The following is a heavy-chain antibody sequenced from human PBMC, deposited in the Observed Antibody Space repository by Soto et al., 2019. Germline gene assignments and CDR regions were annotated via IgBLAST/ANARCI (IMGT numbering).Heavy chain of an antibody. D-gene: IGHD3-10*01. CDR2: INHSGST. V-gene: IGHV4-34*01. J-gene: IGHJ5*01. CDR1: GGSFDGYY. Sequence: PSETLSLTCAVYGGSFDGYYWRWIRQPPGKGLEWIGEINHSGSTNYNPSLKSRVTISVDTSKNQFSLKLSSVTAADTAVYYCARALYYGSGSHKHNLFDSWGQGTLVLVSS. CDR3: ARALYYGSGSHKHNLFDS.